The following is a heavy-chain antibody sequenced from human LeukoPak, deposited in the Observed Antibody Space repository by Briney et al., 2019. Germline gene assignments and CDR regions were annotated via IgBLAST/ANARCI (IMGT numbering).Heavy chain of an antibody. CDR2: IIPILGIA. J-gene: IGHJ4*02. Sequence: GASVKVSCKASGRTFSSYAISWVRQAPGQGLEWMGRIIPILGIANYAQKFQGRVTITADKSTSTAYMELSSLRSEDTAVYYCARAEGWKYQLQYFDYWGQGTLVTVSS. V-gene: IGHV1-69*04. CDR3: ARAEGWKYQLQYFDY. D-gene: IGHD2-2*01. CDR1: GRTFSSYA.